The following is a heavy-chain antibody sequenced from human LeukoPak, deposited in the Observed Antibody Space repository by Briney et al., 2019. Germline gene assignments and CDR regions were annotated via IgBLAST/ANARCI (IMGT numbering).Heavy chain of an antibody. D-gene: IGHD6-13*01. CDR3: ARGGRIAAAGYGP. J-gene: IGHJ5*02. Sequence: SETLSLTCAVYGGSFSGYYWSWIRQPPGKGLEWIGEINHSGSTNYNPSLKSRVTISVDTSKNQFSLKLSSVTAADTAVYYCARGGRIAAAGYGPWGQGTLVTVSS. CDR2: INHSGST. V-gene: IGHV4-34*01. CDR1: GGSFSGYY.